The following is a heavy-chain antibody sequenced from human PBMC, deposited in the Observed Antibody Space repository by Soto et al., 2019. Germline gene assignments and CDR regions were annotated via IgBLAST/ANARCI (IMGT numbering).Heavy chain of an antibody. V-gene: IGHV1-46*03. CDR3: AIVGHVVDVPAPLSF. CDR2: INPSGGHT. Sequence: ASVKVSCKASGYTFTSYGISWVRQAPGQGLEWMGTINPSGGHTTYAQKFLGRVTMTRDSSTSTLYMELTSLRFEDTAVYYCAIVGHVVDVPAPLSFWARGSLVP. J-gene: IGHJ1*01. CDR1: GYTFTSYG. D-gene: IGHD1-26*01.